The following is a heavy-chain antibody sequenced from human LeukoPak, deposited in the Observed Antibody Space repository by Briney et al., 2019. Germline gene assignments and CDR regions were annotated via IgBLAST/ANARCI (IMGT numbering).Heavy chain of an antibody. J-gene: IGHJ3*02. D-gene: IGHD1-14*01. CDR3: ARDPRRHRGAFDI. Sequence: SWGTLSLSCAASAFTFSSYGMSWVRQAPGKGLEWVSAISGDGRDIFYADAVKGRFTISRDNSKNTLYLQMNSLRAEDTAVYYCARDPRRHRGAFDIWGQGTMVTVSS. CDR2: ISGDGRDI. V-gene: IGHV3-23*01. CDR1: AFTFSSYG.